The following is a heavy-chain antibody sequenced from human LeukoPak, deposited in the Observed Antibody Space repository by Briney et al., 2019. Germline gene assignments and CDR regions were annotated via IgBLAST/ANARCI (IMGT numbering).Heavy chain of an antibody. D-gene: IGHD1-1*01. CDR2: INHSGNI. V-gene: IGHV4-34*01. J-gene: IGHJ4*02. CDR3: ARGPDTTGTTGYFDY. CDR1: GDSLSGYY. Sequence: PETLSLTPAVYGDSLSGYYWSWIPHPLGKGLEWGGDINHSGNINYNPSLKSRVTISVDTSKNQFSLKLSSVTAADTAVYYCARGPDTTGTTGYFDYWGQGTLVTVSS.